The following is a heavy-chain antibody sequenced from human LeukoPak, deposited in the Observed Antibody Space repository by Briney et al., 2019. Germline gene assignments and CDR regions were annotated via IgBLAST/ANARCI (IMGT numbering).Heavy chain of an antibody. CDR2: MNPNSGNT. D-gene: IGHD4/OR15-4a*01. CDR1: GYTFTSYD. J-gene: IGHJ6*03. Sequence: ASVKVSCKASGYTFTSYDINWVRQATGQGLEWMGWMNPNSGNTGYAQKFQARVAITRNTSISTAYMELSSLRSEDTAVYYCARAPGRARYYYYYMDVWGKRTTVTVSS. V-gene: IGHV1-8*03. CDR3: ARAPGRARYYYYYMDV.